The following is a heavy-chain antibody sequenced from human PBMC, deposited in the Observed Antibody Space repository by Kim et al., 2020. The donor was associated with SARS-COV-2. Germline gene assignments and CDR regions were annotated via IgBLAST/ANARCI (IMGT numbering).Heavy chain of an antibody. D-gene: IGHD4-17*01. CDR2: INHSGST. J-gene: IGHJ5*02. CDR1: GGSFSGYY. Sequence: SETLSLTCAVYGGSFSGYYWSWIRQPPGKGLEWIGEINHSGSTNYNPSLKSRVTISVDTSKNQFSLKLSSVTAADTAVYYCARGGGPDYGASWGQGTLVTVSS. CDR3: ARGGGPDYGAS. V-gene: IGHV4-34*01.